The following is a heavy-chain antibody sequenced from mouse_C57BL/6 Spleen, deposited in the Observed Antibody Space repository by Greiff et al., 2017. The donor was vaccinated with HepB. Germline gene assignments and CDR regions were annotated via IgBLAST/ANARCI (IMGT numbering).Heavy chain of an antibody. CDR1: GFNIKDDY. D-gene: IGHD2-5*01. J-gene: IGHJ2*01. Sequence: VQLKQSGAELVRPGASVKLSCTASGFNIKDDYMHWVKQRPEQGLEWIGWIDPENGDTEYASKFQGKATITADTSSNTAYLQLSSLTSEDTAVYYCTALYSNYVGYWGQGTTLTVSS. CDR3: TALYSNYVGY. V-gene: IGHV14-4*01. CDR2: IDPENGDT.